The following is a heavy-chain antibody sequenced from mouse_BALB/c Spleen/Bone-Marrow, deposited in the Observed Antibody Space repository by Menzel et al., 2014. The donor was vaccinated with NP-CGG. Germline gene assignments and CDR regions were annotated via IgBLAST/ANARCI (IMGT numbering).Heavy chain of an antibody. CDR2: INPESSSI. V-gene: IGHV4-1*02. CDR1: GFDFSRYW. CDR3: TRLTYYGLSDY. D-gene: IGHD1-2*01. J-gene: IGHJ2*01. Sequence: DVKLVESGGGLVQPGGSLKLSCTASGFDFSRYWMSWVRQAPGKGLQWIGEINPESSSINYTPSLKDKFIISRDNARNTLYLQMNKVRSEDTALYYCTRLTYYGLSDYWGQCTTLTVSS.